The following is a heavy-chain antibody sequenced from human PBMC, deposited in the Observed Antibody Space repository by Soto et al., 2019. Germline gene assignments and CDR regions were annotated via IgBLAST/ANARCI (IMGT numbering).Heavy chain of an antibody. CDR3: AKAGFLSSSWYLPFDY. V-gene: IGHV3-30-3*01. CDR2: ISYDGSNK. Sequence: GGSLRLSCAASGFTFSSYAMHWVRQAPGKGLEWVAVISYDGSNKYYTDSVKGRFTISRDNSKNTLYLQMDSPKAEDTAVYYCAKAGFLSSSWYLPFDYWGQGTLVTVSS. CDR1: GFTFSSYA. D-gene: IGHD6-13*01. J-gene: IGHJ4*02.